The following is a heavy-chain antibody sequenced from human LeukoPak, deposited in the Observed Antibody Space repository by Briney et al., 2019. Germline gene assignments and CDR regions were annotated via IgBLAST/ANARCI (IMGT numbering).Heavy chain of an antibody. CDR3: ARRDTAMGYYYYGMDV. CDR2: IIPIFGTA. Sequence: ASVKVSCKASGYTFTGYYMHWVRQAPGQGLEWMGEIIPIFGTANYAQKFQGRVTITADESTSTAYMELSSLRSEDTAVYYCARRDTAMGYYYYGMDVWGQGTTVTVSS. V-gene: IGHV1-69*13. J-gene: IGHJ6*02. D-gene: IGHD5-18*01. CDR1: GYTFTGYY.